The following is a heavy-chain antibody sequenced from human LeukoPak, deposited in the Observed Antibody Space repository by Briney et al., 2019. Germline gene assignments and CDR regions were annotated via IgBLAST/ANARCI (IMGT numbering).Heavy chain of an antibody. V-gene: IGHV4-31*03. CDR2: RHYSGTT. CDR1: GGSISSGGYY. Sequence: SQTLSLTCTVSGGSISSGGYYWSWIRQHPGKGLEWIGHRHYSGTTYYNASLKSRLTISVDTSKNQFSLKLSSVTAADTAVYYCARASLAYCSGGSCYAIDHWGQGTLVTVSS. CDR3: ARASLAYCSGGSCYAIDH. D-gene: IGHD2-15*01. J-gene: IGHJ4*02.